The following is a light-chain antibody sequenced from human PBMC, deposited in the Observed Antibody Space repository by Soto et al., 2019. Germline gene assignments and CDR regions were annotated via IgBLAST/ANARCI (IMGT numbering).Light chain of an antibody. CDR1: QSVSSD. J-gene: IGKJ1*01. CDR2: GAS. V-gene: IGKV3-15*01. Sequence: KVMTQSPATLSVSKGERATLSCRASQSVSSDLAWYHQKPCQAPRLLIYGASTRATGIPARFSGRGSGTEFTLTISSLQSVDFAVYYCQQYNNWPRTFGQGTKVDI. CDR3: QQYNNWPRT.